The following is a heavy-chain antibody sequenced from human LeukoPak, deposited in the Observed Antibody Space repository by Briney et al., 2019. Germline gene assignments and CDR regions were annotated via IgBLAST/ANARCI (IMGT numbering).Heavy chain of an antibody. Sequence: SETLSLTCTVSGGSISSYYWSWIREPPGKGLEWSGYIYYSGSTNYNPSLKRRVTISLDTSKNPLSLKLSSVSAADTAVYYCARAHDSSGPDYFDYWGQGTLVTVSS. CDR3: ARAHDSSGPDYFDY. V-gene: IGHV4-59*01. CDR1: GGSISSYY. J-gene: IGHJ4*02. CDR2: IYYSGST. D-gene: IGHD3-22*01.